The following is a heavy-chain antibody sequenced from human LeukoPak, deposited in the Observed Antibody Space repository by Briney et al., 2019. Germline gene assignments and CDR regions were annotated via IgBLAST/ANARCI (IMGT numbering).Heavy chain of an antibody. CDR1: EGTFSRST. CDR3: ARSTYGIYDPLKF. Sequence: SVKVSCKASEGTFSRSTVSWVRQAPGQGLEWMGGISSSFGTANSAQKFQGRVTITADESTNTAYMELRSLRSEDTAVYFCARSTYGIYDPLKFGGPGTLVIVSS. J-gene: IGHJ4*02. CDR2: ISSSFGTA. V-gene: IGHV1-69*13. D-gene: IGHD2-8*01.